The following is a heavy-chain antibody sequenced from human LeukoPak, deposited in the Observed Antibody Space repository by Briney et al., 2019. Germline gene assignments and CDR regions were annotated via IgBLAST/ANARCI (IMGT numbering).Heavy chain of an antibody. D-gene: IGHD3-22*01. CDR1: EFEFSSHA. V-gene: IGHV3-21*01. Sequence: GGSLRLSCAASEFEFSSHAMTWVRQAAGKGLEWVSAISISGSKTYYADSVKGRFTISRDNAKNSLYLQMNSLRAEDTAVYYCARAMYYYDSSGYSDYWGQGTLVTVSS. CDR3: ARAMYYYDSSGYSDY. CDR2: ISISGSKT. J-gene: IGHJ4*02.